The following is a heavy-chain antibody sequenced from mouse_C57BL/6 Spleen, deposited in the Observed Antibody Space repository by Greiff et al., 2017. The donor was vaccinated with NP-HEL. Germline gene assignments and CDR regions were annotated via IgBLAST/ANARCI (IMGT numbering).Heavy chain of an antibody. Sequence: QVTLKVSGPGILQSSQTLSLTCSFSGFSLSTSGMGVSWIRQPSGKSLEWLAHIYWDDDKRYNPSLKSRLTISKDTSRNQVFLKITSVDTADTATYYCARRAKRDVGYFDVWGTGTTVTVSS. CDR1: GFSLSTSGMG. CDR3: ARRAKRDVGYFDV. D-gene: IGHD3-3*01. V-gene: IGHV8-12*01. J-gene: IGHJ1*03. CDR2: IYWDDDK.